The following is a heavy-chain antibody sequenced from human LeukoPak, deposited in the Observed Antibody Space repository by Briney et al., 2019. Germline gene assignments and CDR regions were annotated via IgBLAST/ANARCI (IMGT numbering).Heavy chain of an antibody. D-gene: IGHD3-10*01. Sequence: GASVKVSCKASGYTFTDYYMHWVRQAPGQGLEWMGWINPNSGGTNYAQKFQGRVTMTRDTSIRTAYMELSRLRSDDTAVYYCAKRGSGSPRNYYYYYMDVWGKGTTVTVSS. V-gene: IGHV1-2*02. CDR3: AKRGSGSPRNYYYYYMDV. CDR1: GYTFTDYY. CDR2: INPNSGGT. J-gene: IGHJ6*03.